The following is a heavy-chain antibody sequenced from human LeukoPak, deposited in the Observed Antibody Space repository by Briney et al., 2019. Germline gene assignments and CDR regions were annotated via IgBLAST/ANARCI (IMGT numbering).Heavy chain of an antibody. CDR2: IYYSGST. V-gene: IGHV4-39*01. CDR3: ARGMTTVTPFDY. D-gene: IGHD4-17*01. J-gene: IGHJ4*02. Sequence: SETLSLTCTVSGGSISSSSYYWGWIRQPPGKGLEWIESIYYSGSTYYNPSLKSRVTISVDTSKNQFSLKLSSVTAADTAVYYCARGMTTVTPFDYWGQGTLVTVSS. CDR1: GGSISSSSYY.